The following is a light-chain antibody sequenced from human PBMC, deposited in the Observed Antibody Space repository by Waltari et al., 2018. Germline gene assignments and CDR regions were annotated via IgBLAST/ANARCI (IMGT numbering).Light chain of an antibody. CDR3: VAWDDSLSGLWV. CDR2: RSV. Sequence: QSVLTQSPSASGTPGQRVTISCSGSSSNIGSNYVYWYQQLPGTAPKLLIYRSVRRPSGGPARFSGSKSGTSASLAISGLRSEDEGDYYCVAWDDSLSGLWVFGGGTKLTVL. CDR1: SSNIGSNY. V-gene: IGLV1-47*01. J-gene: IGLJ3*02.